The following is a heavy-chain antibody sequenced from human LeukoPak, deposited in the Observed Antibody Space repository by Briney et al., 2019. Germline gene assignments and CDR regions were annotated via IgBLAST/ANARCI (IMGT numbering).Heavy chain of an antibody. J-gene: IGHJ4*02. Sequence: SETLSLTCAVYGGSFSGYYWSWIRQPPGKGLEWIGEINHSGSTNYNPSLKSRVTMSVDTSKNQFSLKLSSVTAADTAVYYCAREKTGNFDYWGLGTLVTVSS. CDR2: INHSGST. V-gene: IGHV4-34*01. CDR3: AREKTGNFDY. D-gene: IGHD1-1*01. CDR1: GGSFSGYY.